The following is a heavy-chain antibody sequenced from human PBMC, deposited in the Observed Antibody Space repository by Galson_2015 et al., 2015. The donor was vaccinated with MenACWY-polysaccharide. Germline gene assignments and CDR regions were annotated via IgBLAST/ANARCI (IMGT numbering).Heavy chain of an antibody. CDR2: SYNSGST. Sequence: ETRSLTCTVSGGSISTYYWSWIRPPPGRGLEWIGCSYNSGSTNYNPSLKSRVTVSVDTSKNQFSLRLSSVTAADTAVYFCAATRQWLAFDYWGQGFLVTVSS. J-gene: IGHJ4*02. CDR3: AATRQWLAFDY. V-gene: IGHV4-59*12. CDR1: GGSISTYY. D-gene: IGHD6-19*01.